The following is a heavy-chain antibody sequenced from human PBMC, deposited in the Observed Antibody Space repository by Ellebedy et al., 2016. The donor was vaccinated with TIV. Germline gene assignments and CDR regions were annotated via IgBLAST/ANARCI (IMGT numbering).Heavy chain of an antibody. CDR1: RFTFSSYA. Sequence: GESLKISXAASRFTFSSYAMSWVRQAPGKGLERVSAISGSGGSTYYADSVKGRFTISRDNSKNTLYLQMNSLRAEDTAVYYCAKGVIRFLEWLSYDALDYWGQGTLVTVSS. J-gene: IGHJ4*02. CDR3: AKGVIRFLEWLSYDALDY. D-gene: IGHD3-3*01. CDR2: ISGSGGST. V-gene: IGHV3-23*01.